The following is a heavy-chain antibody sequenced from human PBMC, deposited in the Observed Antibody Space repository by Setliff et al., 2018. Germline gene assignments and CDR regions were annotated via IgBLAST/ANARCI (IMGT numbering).Heavy chain of an antibody. J-gene: IGHJ4*02. CDR3: TTDRLTYHDLWSGYLPGDY. Sequence: GSLRLSCAASGLTFSGHFMTWIRQAPGKGLEWISYIHGSNGATYYADSVKGRFTLSRDDSENTLYLQMNSLKTEDTAVYYCTTDRLTYHDLWSGYLPGDYWGQGTLVTVSS. V-gene: IGHV3-11*01. CDR2: IHGSNGAT. D-gene: IGHD3-3*01. CDR1: GLTFSGHF.